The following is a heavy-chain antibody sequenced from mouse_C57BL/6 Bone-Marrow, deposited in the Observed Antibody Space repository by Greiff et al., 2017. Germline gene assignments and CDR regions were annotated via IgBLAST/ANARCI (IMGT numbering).Heavy chain of an antibody. CDR1: GYSFTDYN. CDR3: ARGYDYDYAMDY. J-gene: IGHJ4*01. D-gene: IGHD2-4*01. Sequence: EVKLMESGPGLVKPGASVKISCKASGYSFTDYNMNWVKQSNGKSLEWIGVINPNYGTTSYNQKFKGKATLTVDQSSSTAYMQLNSLTSEDSAVYYCARGYDYDYAMDYWGQGTSVTVSS. V-gene: IGHV1-39*01. CDR2: INPNYGTT.